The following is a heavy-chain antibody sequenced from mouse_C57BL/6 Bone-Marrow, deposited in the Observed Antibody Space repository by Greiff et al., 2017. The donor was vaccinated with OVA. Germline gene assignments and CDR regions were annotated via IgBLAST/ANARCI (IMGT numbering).Heavy chain of an antibody. J-gene: IGHJ4*01. CDR2: IYPRSGNT. CDR3: AGNFYYAMDY. D-gene: IGHD2-1*01. Sequence: QVQLQQSGAELARPGASVKLSCKASGYTFTSYGISWVKQRTGQGLEWIGEIYPRSGNTYYNEKFNGKATLTADKSSSTAYMELRSLTSEDSAVYFCAGNFYYAMDYWGQGTSVTVSS. CDR1: GYTFTSYG. V-gene: IGHV1-81*01.